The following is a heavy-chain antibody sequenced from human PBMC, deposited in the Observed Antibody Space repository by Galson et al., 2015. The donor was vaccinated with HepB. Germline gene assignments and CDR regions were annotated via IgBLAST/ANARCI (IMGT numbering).Heavy chain of an antibody. CDR3: AKARYSTSPPEF. V-gene: IGHV1-18*01. D-gene: IGHD6-6*01. CDR2: ISGYSDNT. CDR1: GYTFTSFG. J-gene: IGHJ4*02. Sequence: SVKVSCKASGYTFTSFGISWVRQAPGQGLEWLGWISGYSDNTNYAQKLQNRVTMTTDTSTNTAYMELRSLRSDDTAVYYCAKARYSTSPPEFWGQGTLVTVSS.